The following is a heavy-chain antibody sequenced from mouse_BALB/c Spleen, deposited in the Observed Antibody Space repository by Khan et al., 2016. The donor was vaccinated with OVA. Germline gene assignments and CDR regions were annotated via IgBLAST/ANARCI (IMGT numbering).Heavy chain of an antibody. J-gene: IGHJ3*01. D-gene: IGHD2-4*01. CDR1: GYSITSEYA. CDR2: INYSGNT. V-gene: IGHV3-2*02. CDR3: TRKDYYDYDPFPY. Sequence: EVQLQESGPDLVKPSQSLSLTCTVTGYSITSEYAWNWIRQFPGNKLEWMGYINYSGNTRYNPSLKSRISINRDTSKNQFFLQLNSVTTEDTATYYCTRKDYYDYDPFPYWGQGTLVTVSA.